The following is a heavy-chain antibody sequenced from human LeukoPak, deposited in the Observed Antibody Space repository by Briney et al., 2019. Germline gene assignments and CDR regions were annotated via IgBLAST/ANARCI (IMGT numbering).Heavy chain of an antibody. CDR3: ARGIPQTGVMLDY. CDR1: RFTFSSYE. J-gene: IGHJ4*02. CDR2: ISSSGSTM. Sequence: GGSLRLSCAASRFTFSSYEMSWVRQAPGKGLEWVSYISSSGSTMSYADSVKGRFTISRDNSNNTLYLQMNSLRAEDTAVYYCARGIPQTGVMLDYWGQGTLVTVPS. D-gene: IGHD2-21*01. V-gene: IGHV3-48*03.